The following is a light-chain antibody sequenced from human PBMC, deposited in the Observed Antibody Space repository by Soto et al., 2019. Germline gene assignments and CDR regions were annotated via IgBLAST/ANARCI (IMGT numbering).Light chain of an antibody. CDR3: QQYYNTPFT. V-gene: IGKV4-1*01. CDR2: WAS. Sequence: DIVMTQSPDSLAVSLGESATINCKSSQSVLYSSNNKNYLAWYQQKPGQPPKLLIYWASTRESGVPDRFSGRGSGTDFTLTISSLQAEDVAVYYCQQYYNTPFTFGPGTKVDI. J-gene: IGKJ3*01. CDR1: QSVLYSSNNKNY.